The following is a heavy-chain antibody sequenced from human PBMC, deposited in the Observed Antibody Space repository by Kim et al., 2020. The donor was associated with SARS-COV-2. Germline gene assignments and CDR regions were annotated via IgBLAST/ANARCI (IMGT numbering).Heavy chain of an antibody. CDR3: ARVYNSSGWGDY. Sequence: NYNPSLKSRVTISVDTSKNQFSLKLSSVTAADTAVYYCARVYNSSGWGDYWGQGTLVTVSS. V-gene: IGHV4-34*01. D-gene: IGHD6-19*01. J-gene: IGHJ4*02.